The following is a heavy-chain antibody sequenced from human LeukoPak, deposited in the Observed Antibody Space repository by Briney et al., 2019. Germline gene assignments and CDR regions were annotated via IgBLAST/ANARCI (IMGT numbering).Heavy chain of an antibody. D-gene: IGHD3-16*01. V-gene: IGHV4-39*07. J-gene: IGHJ4*02. Sequence: SETLSLTCTVSGGSISSSSYYWGWIRQPPGKGLEWIGSIYYSRSTYYNPSLKSRVTISVDTSKNQFSLKLSSVTAADTAVYYCAREPLGTPPGWGQGTLVTVSS. CDR3: AREPLGTPPG. CDR1: GGSISSSSYY. CDR2: IYYSRST.